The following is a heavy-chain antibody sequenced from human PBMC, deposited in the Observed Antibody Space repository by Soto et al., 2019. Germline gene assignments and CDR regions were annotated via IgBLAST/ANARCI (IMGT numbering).Heavy chain of an antibody. Sequence: ASVKVSCKASGYTFTSYAMHWVRQAPGQRLEWMGWINAGNGNTKYSQKFQGRVTITRDTSASTAYMELSSLRSEDTAVYYCAREGPIVVVVAAPGAALDVWGKGTTVTVSS. CDR2: INAGNGNT. D-gene: IGHD2-15*01. V-gene: IGHV1-3*01. CDR3: AREGPIVVVVAAPGAALDV. CDR1: GYTFTSYA. J-gene: IGHJ6*04.